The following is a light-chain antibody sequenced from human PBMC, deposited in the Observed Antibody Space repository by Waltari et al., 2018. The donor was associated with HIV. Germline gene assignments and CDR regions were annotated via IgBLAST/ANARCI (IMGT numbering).Light chain of an antibody. CDR1: RYNVGSYDY. CDR3: SSYAGVNVFV. V-gene: IGLV2-8*01. CDR2: EVN. Sequence: QSALTQPPSASGSPGQSVTISCTGTRYNVGSYDYVTWFQVHPGKAPKLLLYEVNKRPSGVPDRFFGSKSGNTASLTVSGLQAEDEGDYYCSSYAGVNVFVFGTGTKVTVL. J-gene: IGLJ1*01.